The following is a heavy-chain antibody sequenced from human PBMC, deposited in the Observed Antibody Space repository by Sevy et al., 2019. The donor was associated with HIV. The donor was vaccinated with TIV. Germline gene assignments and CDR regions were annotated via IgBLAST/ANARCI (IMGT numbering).Heavy chain of an antibody. CDR3: ARGESGSYAQDYFDS. Sequence: GESLKISCAASGFTFSSYWMNWVRQAPGKGLEWVANIKQDGSEKYYVDSVKGRFTISRDNAKNLLYLQMISLRAEDTAVYYCARGESGSYAQDYFDSWGQGTLVTVSS. V-gene: IGHV3-7*01. D-gene: IGHD1-26*01. CDR2: IKQDGSEK. J-gene: IGHJ4*02. CDR1: GFTFSSYW.